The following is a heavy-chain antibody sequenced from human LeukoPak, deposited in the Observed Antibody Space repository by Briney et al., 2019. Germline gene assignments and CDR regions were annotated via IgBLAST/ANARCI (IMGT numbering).Heavy chain of an antibody. V-gene: IGHV3-21*01. CDR2: ISTSSSYI. CDR1: GFTFSSYS. D-gene: IGHD2-15*01. CDR3: AGGSPPRY. J-gene: IGHJ4*02. Sequence: PGGSLRLSCAASGFTFSSYSMNWVRQAPGKGLEWVSSISTSSSYIYYAHSVKGRFTISRDNAKNTLYLQMNSLRAEDTAVYYCAGGSPPRYWGQGTLVTVSS.